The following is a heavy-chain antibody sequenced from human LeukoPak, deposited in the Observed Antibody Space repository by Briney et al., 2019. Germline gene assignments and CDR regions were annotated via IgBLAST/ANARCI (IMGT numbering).Heavy chain of an antibody. Sequence: SETLSLTCTVSGYSISSGYYWGWIRQPPGKGLEWIGSIYHSGSTYYNPSLKSRVTISVDTSKNQFSLKLSSVTAADTAAYYCARDLAAAGYFDYWGQGTLVTVSS. CDR1: GYSISSGYY. CDR3: ARDLAAAGYFDY. J-gene: IGHJ4*02. CDR2: IYHSGST. V-gene: IGHV4-38-2*02. D-gene: IGHD6-13*01.